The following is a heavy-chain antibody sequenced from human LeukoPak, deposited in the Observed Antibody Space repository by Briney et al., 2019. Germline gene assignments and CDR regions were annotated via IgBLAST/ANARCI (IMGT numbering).Heavy chain of an antibody. J-gene: IGHJ4*02. CDR3: AKGLDWNGLFHPFDY. V-gene: IGHV3-30*18. Sequence: GGSLRLSCAASGFTFSSYGMHWVRQAPGKGLEWVAVISYDGSNKYYADSVKGRFTISRDNSKNTLYLQMNSLRAEDTAVYYCAKGLDWNGLFHPFDYWGQGTLVTVSS. D-gene: IGHD1-1*01. CDR1: GFTFSSYG. CDR2: ISYDGSNK.